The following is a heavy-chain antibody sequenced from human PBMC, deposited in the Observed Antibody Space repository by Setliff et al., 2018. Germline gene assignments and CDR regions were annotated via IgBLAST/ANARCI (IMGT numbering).Heavy chain of an antibody. CDR3: ARGEYTSLPSGVYYHMDV. V-gene: IGHV7-4-1*02. D-gene: IGHD6-6*01. CDR1: GYTFSSYA. J-gene: IGHJ6*03. CDR2: INTNTGNP. Sequence: ASVKVSCKASGYTFSSYAMNWVRQAPGQWLEWMGWINTNTGNPTYAQGFTGRFVFSLDTSVSTTYLQISSLKAEDTAVYYCARGEYTSLPSGVYYHMDVWGKGTTVTVSS.